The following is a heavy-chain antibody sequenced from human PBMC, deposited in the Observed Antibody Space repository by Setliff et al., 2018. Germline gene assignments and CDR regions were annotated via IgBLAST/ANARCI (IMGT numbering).Heavy chain of an antibody. J-gene: IGHJ4*02. V-gene: IGHV4-34*01. CDR1: GGSFSTYF. Sequence: PSETLSLTCAVYGGSFSTYFWSWIRQPPGKGLEWIGEISHSGSTNYNPSLKSRVTMSVDTSKNQFSLNLNSVTAADTAVYYCARDNPIVGATDYWGQGILVTVSS. D-gene: IGHD1-26*01. CDR2: ISHSGST. CDR3: ARDNPIVGATDY.